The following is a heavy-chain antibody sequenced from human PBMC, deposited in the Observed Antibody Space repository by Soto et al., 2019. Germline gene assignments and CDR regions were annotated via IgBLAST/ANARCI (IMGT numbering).Heavy chain of an antibody. D-gene: IGHD2-2*01. CDR3: ARTQNLVSYFDY. CDR1: GFTFSSYA. J-gene: IGHJ4*02. Sequence: GGSLRLSCAASGFTFSSYAMHWVRQAPGKGLEWVAVISYDGSNKYYADSVKGRFTISRDNSKNTLYLQMNSLRAEDTAVYYCARTQNLVSYFDYGGQGTLVTVSS. CDR2: ISYDGSNK. V-gene: IGHV3-30-3*01.